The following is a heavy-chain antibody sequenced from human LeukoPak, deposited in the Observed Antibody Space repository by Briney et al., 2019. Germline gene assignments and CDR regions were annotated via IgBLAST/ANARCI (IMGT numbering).Heavy chain of an antibody. V-gene: IGHV4-39*01. CDR1: GGSISSSSYY. CDR3: ARGPQTLRLLWFANWFDP. CDR2: IYYSGST. J-gene: IGHJ5*02. Sequence: PSETLSLTCTVSGGSISSSSYYWGWIRQPPGKGLEWIGSIYYSGSTYYNPSLKSRVTISVDTSKNQFSLKLSSVTAADTAVYYCARGPQTLRLLWFANWFDPWGQGTLVTVSS. D-gene: IGHD3-10*01.